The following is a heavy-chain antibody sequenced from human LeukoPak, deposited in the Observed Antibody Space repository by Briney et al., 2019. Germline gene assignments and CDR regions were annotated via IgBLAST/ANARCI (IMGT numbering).Heavy chain of an antibody. CDR3: ARGRAHELHSGWYLPFDY. J-gene: IGHJ4*02. CDR1: GFTFSSYA. D-gene: IGHD6-19*01. CDR2: ISGSGGST. V-gene: IGHV3-23*01. Sequence: GGSLRLSCAASGFTFSSYAMSWVRQAPGKGLEWVSAISGSGGSTYYADSVKGRFTISRVNSKNTLYLQMNSLRAEDTAVYYCARGRAHELHSGWYLPFDYWGQGTLVTVSS.